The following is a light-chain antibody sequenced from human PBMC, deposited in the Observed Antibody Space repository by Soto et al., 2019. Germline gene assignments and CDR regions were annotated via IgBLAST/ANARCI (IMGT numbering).Light chain of an antibody. Sequence: DIQMTQSPSSLSASVGDRVTITCRASQDINNYLAWYQQKPGKVPKLLIYAASTLQSGVPSRFSGSGSGTDFTLTISSLQPEDVATYYCQRYNSVPWTFGQGTKVEIK. CDR1: QDINNY. V-gene: IGKV1-27*01. J-gene: IGKJ1*01. CDR3: QRYNSVPWT. CDR2: AAS.